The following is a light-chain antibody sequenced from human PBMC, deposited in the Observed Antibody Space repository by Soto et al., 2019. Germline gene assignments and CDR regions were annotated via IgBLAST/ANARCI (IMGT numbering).Light chain of an antibody. J-gene: IGLJ2*01. Sequence: QSVLTQPPSVSGATGQRVTISCTGSNSNIGAGYDVNWYQQLPGLVPKLLIYGSTRRSSGVPERFSGSKSDTSASLAITGLQAEDEAHYYCHSYDSSLTVVLFGGGTKLTVL. CDR1: NSNIGAGYD. CDR2: GST. V-gene: IGLV1-40*01. CDR3: HSYDSSLTVVL.